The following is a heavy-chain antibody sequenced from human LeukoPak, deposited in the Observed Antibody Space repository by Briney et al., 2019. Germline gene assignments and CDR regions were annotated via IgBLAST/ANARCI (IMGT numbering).Heavy chain of an antibody. CDR1: GFTFSSYG. CDR3: AKARSSSASAFDY. CDR2: IWYDGSNK. J-gene: IGHJ4*02. D-gene: IGHD6-6*01. Sequence: GSLRLSCAASGFTFSSYGMHWVRQAPGKGLEWVAVIWYDGSNKYYADSVKGRLTISRDNSKNTLYLQMNSLRAEDTAVYYCAKARSSSASAFDYWGQGTLVTVSS. V-gene: IGHV3-33*06.